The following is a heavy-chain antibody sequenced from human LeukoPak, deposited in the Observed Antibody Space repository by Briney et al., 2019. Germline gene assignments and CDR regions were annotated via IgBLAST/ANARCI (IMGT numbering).Heavy chain of an antibody. D-gene: IGHD3-16*02. J-gene: IGHJ4*02. CDR3: ARSHDHLWGNYPDY. Sequence: SETLSLTCDVSGGSIDSTNWWNWVRQPPGKGLEWTGEIHHDGRINYNPSLKSRVTLSVDKSKNQFSLRLNSVTAADTAMYYCARSHDHLWGNYPDYWGQGTLVTVSS. V-gene: IGHV4/OR15-8*01. CDR1: GGSIDSTNW. CDR2: IHHDGRI.